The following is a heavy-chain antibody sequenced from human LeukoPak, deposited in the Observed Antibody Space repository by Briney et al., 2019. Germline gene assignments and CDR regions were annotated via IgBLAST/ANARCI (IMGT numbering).Heavy chain of an antibody. CDR2: IIPIFGTA. Sequence: ASVKVSCKASGGTFSSYAISWVRQAPGQGLEWMGGIIPIFGTANYAQKFQGRVTITADESTSTAYMGLSSLRSEDTAVYYCARDFSYGSGRGWGQGTLVTVSS. V-gene: IGHV1-69*01. D-gene: IGHD3-10*01. J-gene: IGHJ4*02. CDR3: ARDFSYGSGRG. CDR1: GGTFSSYA.